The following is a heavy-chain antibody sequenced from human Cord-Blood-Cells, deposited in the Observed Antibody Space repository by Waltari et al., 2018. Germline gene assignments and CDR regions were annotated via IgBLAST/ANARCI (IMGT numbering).Heavy chain of an antibody. CDR3: AKGRSSGSYLDY. D-gene: IGHD1-26*01. Sequence: EVQLLESGGGLVQPGGSLRLSCAASGFTFSSYAMSWFRQAPGKGLEWVSAISGSGGSTYYADSVKGRFTISRDNSKNTLYLQMNSLRAEDTAVYYCAKGRSSGSYLDYWGQGTLVTASS. CDR2: ISGSGGST. J-gene: IGHJ4*02. CDR1: GFTFSSYA. V-gene: IGHV3-23*01.